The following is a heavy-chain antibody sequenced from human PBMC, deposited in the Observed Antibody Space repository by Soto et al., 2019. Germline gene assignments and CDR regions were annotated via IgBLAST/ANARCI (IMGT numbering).Heavy chain of an antibody. CDR3: ARDVAETTVTTGLYYYYYGMDV. CDR2: IYYSGST. Sequence: SETLSLTCTVSGGSISSGDYYWSWIRQPPGKGLEWIGYIYYSGSTYYNPSLKSRVTISVDTSKNQFSLKLSSVTAADTAVYYCARDVAETTVTTGLYYYYYGMDVWGQGTTVTVSS. J-gene: IGHJ6*02. CDR1: GGSISSGDYY. D-gene: IGHD4-17*01. V-gene: IGHV4-30-4*01.